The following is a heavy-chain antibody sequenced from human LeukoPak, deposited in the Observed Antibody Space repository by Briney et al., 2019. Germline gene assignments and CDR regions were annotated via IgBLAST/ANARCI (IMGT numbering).Heavy chain of an antibody. Sequence: ASVKVSCKASGYTFTGYYMHWVRQAPGQGLEWMGWINPNSGGTNYAQKFQGRVTMTRDTSISTAYMELSRLRSDDTAVYYCARQNFWSGQTNGYWGQGTLVTVSS. J-gene: IGHJ4*02. D-gene: IGHD3-3*01. V-gene: IGHV1-2*02. CDR1: GYTFTGYY. CDR2: INPNSGGT. CDR3: ARQNFWSGQTNGY.